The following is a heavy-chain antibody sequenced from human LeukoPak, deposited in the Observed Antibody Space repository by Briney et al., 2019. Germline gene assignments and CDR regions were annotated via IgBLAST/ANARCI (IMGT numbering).Heavy chain of an antibody. J-gene: IGHJ4*02. D-gene: IGHD3-22*01. CDR1: GFTFDDYA. V-gene: IGHV3-9*01. CDR2: ISWNSGSI. CDR3: AKDTDYYDSSGYLDY. Sequence: GGSLGLSCAASGFTFDDYAMHWVRQAPGKGLEWVSGISWNSGSIGYADSVKGRFTISRDNAKNSLYLQMNSLRAEDTALYYCAKDTDYYDSSGYLDYWGQGTLVTVSS.